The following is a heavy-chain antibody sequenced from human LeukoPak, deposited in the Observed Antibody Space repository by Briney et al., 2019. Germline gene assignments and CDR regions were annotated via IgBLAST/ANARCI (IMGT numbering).Heavy chain of an antibody. J-gene: IGHJ4*02. Sequence: ASVKVSCKASGYTFTSYYIHWVRQAPGQGLEWMAIINPSGGSTRYAQKFQGRVTMTRDTSTSAVYMELSSLRSEDTAVYYCARDHRPSYDSSGYYYPGDYWGQGTLVTVSS. D-gene: IGHD3-22*01. CDR1: GYTFTSYY. V-gene: IGHV1-46*01. CDR3: ARDHRPSYDSSGYYYPGDY. CDR2: INPSGGST.